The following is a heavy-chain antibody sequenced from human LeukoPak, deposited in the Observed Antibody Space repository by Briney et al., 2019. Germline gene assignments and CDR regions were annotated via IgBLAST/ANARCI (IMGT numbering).Heavy chain of an antibody. J-gene: IGHJ4*02. CDR1: GGSISSYY. Sequence: SETLSLTCTVSGGSISSYYWSWIRQPAGKGLEWIGRIYTSGSTNYNPSLKSRVTMSVDTSKNQFSLKLSSVTAADTAVYYCAREEGWNDLDYFDYWGQGTLVAVSS. D-gene: IGHD1-1*01. CDR2: IYTSGST. CDR3: AREEGWNDLDYFDY. V-gene: IGHV4-4*07.